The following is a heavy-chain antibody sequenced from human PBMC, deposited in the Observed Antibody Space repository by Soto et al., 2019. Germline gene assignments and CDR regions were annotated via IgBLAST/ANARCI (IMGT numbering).Heavy chain of an antibody. D-gene: IGHD4-17*01. CDR2: IYYSGST. Sequence: PSETLSLTCTVSGGSISSSSYFWGWIRQPPGKGLEWIGSIYYSGSTYYNPSLKSRVTVSVDTSKNQFSLKLSSVTAADTAVYYCARDYGGKSPVYYYYGMDVWGQGTTVTVSS. J-gene: IGHJ6*02. CDR3: ARDYGGKSPVYYYYGMDV. V-gene: IGHV4-39*01. CDR1: GGSISSSSYF.